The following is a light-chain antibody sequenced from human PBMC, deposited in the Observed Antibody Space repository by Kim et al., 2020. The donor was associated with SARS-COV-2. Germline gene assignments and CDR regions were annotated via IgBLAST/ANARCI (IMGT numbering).Light chain of an antibody. Sequence: DIQMTQSPSSLSASVGDRVTISCRASQGISISLNWYQQRPGNAPKLLIYAASSLQSGVPSRFSGSGSGTDFTLTISSLQPEDFATYYCQQSHSNPLTFGGGTKLEI. CDR2: AAS. J-gene: IGKJ4*01. CDR1: QGISIS. V-gene: IGKV1-39*01. CDR3: QQSHSNPLT.